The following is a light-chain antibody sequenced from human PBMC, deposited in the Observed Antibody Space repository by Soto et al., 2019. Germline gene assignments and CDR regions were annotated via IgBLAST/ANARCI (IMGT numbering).Light chain of an antibody. Sequence: EIVLTQSPATLSLSPGESATLSCRASQSVSSYLAWYQRKPGQAPRLIIYGASTRATGIPARFSGSGSGTEFTLTISSLQSEDFAVYYCQQYNNWPRTFGQGTKVDIK. CDR1: QSVSSY. V-gene: IGKV3-15*01. CDR2: GAS. J-gene: IGKJ1*01. CDR3: QQYNNWPRT.